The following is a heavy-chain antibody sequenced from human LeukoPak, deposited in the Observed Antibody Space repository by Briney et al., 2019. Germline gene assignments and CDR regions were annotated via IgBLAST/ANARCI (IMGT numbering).Heavy chain of an antibody. J-gene: IGHJ4*02. CDR3: ATPQGAAGPGYYYFDY. Sequence: SETLSLTCTVSGGSISSSSYYWGWIRQPPGKGLEWIGSIYYSGSTYYNPSLKSRVTISVDTSKNQFSLKLSSVTAADTAVYYCATPQGAAGPGYYYFDYWGQGTLVTVSS. CDR2: IYYSGST. CDR1: GGSISSSSYY. V-gene: IGHV4-39*01. D-gene: IGHD6-13*01.